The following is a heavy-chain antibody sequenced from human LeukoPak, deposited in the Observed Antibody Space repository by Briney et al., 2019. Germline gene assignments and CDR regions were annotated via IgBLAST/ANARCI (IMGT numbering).Heavy chain of an antibody. V-gene: IGHV3-21*01. J-gene: IGHJ4*02. CDR3: ARAKEIGEAAAGY. CDR1: GFTFSSYS. Sequence: GGSLRLSCAASGFTFSSYSMNWVRQAPGKGLEWVSSISSSSSYIYYADSVKGRFTISRDNAKNSLYLQMNSLRAEDTAVYYCARAKEIGEAAAGYWGQGTLVTVSS. D-gene: IGHD6-13*01. CDR2: ISSSSSYI.